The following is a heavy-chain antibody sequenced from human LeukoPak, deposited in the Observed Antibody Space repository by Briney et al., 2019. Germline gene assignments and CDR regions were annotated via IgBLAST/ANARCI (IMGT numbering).Heavy chain of an antibody. J-gene: IGHJ4*02. CDR1: GYTLTELS. D-gene: IGHD1-7*01. CDR2: FDPEDGET. CDR3: AIETRRYNWNSMSY. V-gene: IGHV1-24*01. Sequence: ASVKVSCTVSGYTLTELSMHWVRQAPGKGLEWMGGFDPEDGETIYAQKFQGRVTMTEDTSTDTAYMELRSLRSEDTAVYYCAIETRRYNWNSMSYWGQGTLVTVSS.